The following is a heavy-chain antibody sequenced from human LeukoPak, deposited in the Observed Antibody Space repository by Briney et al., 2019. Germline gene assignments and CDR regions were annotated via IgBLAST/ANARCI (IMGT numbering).Heavy chain of an antibody. V-gene: IGHV4-30-4*08. CDR3: AGSTYGAFDY. D-gene: IGHD3-10*01. J-gene: IGHJ4*02. CDR2: IYHSGNT. CDR1: GGSISSGDYF. Sequence: SETLSLTCSVSGGSISSGDYFWTWIRQPPGKGLEWIGYIYHSGNTYYTPTLKSRLTISLDTSKNQFSLKLRSVTAADAAVYYCAGSTYGAFDYWGQGTLVTVSS.